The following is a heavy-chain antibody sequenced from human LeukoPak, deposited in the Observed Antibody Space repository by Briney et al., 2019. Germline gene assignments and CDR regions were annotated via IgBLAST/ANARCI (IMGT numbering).Heavy chain of an antibody. V-gene: IGHV3-30-3*01. CDR3: AGDSYYDYVWGSYALDI. J-gene: IGHJ3*02. CDR1: GFTFSSYA. D-gene: IGHD3-16*01. CDR2: ISYDGSNK. Sequence: PGRSLRLSCAASGFTFSSYAMHWARQAPGKGLEWVAVISYDGSNKYYADSVKGRFTISRDNSKNTLYLQMNSLRAEDTAVYYCAGDSYYDYVWGSYALDIWGQGTMVTVSS.